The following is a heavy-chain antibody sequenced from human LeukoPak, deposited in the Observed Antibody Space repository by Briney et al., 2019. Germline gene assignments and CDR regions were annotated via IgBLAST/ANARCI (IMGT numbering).Heavy chain of an antibody. J-gene: IGHJ4*02. Sequence: SETLSLTCTVSGGSISSSSYYWGWIRQPPGKGLEWIGSIYYSGSTYYNPSLKSRVTISVDTSKNQFSPKLSSVTAADTAVYYCASNPDDFWSGYYTDYWGQGTLVTVSS. V-gene: IGHV4-39*01. CDR2: IYYSGST. CDR1: GGSISSSSYY. CDR3: ASNPDDFWSGYYTDY. D-gene: IGHD3-3*01.